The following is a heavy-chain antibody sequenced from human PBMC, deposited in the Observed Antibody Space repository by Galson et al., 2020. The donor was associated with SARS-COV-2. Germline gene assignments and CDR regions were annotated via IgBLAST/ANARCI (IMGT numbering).Heavy chain of an antibody. V-gene: IGHV3-21*01. J-gene: IGHJ5*02. CDR3: ARDRADQTGLLDT. D-gene: IGHD3-10*01. Sequence: GESLKISCAASGFSFESYSMNWVRQAPGRGLEWVSSISSRSSYIYYADSVKGRFTISRDNTKNSLYLQMNSLRAEDTAVYFCARDRADQTGLLDTWSQGPLVTVAS. CDR1: GFSFESYS. CDR2: ISSRSSYI.